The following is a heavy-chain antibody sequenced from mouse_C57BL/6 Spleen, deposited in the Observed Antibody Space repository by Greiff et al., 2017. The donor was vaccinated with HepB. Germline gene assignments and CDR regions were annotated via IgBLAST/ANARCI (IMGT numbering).Heavy chain of an antibody. V-gene: IGHV1-72*01. CDR3: ARWLQPHYAMDY. D-gene: IGHD2-2*01. CDR2: IDPDSGGT. J-gene: IGHJ4*01. Sequence: QVQLQQPGAELVKPGASVKLSCKASGYTFTSFWMHWVKQRPGRGLEWIGRIDPDSGGTKYNEKFKSKATLTVDKPYSTSYMQLSSLTSEDSAVYDCARWLQPHYAMDYWGQGTSVTVSS. CDR1: GYTFTSFW.